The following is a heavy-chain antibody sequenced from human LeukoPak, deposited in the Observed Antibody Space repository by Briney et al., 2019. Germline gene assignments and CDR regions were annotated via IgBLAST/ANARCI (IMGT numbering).Heavy chain of an antibody. D-gene: IGHD6-6*01. CDR2: INPNSGGT. Sequence: ASVKVSCKASGYTFTGYYMHWVRQAPGQGLEWMGWINPNSGGTNYAQKFQGRVTMTTDTSTSTVYMEVRSLRSDDTAVYYCAREGLRSIAARRGTRDYMDVWGKGTTVIVSS. V-gene: IGHV1-2*02. CDR1: GYTFTGYY. CDR3: AREGLRSIAARRGTRDYMDV. J-gene: IGHJ6*03.